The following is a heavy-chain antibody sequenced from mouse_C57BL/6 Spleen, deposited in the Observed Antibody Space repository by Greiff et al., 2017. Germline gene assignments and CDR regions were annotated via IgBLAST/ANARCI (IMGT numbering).Heavy chain of an antibody. D-gene: IGHD1-1*01. CDR2: IFPGSGST. CDR3: AREDYYGSRGDFDY. CDR1: GYTFTDYY. V-gene: IGHV1-75*01. J-gene: IGHJ2*01. Sequence: QVQLQQSGPELVKPGASVKISCKASGYTFTDYYINWVKQRPGQGLEWIGWIFPGSGSTYYNEKFKGKATLTVDKSSSTAYMLLSSLTSEDSAVYFCAREDYYGSRGDFDYWGQGTTLTVSS.